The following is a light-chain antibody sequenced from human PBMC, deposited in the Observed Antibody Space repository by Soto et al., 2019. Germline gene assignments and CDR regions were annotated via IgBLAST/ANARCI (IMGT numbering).Light chain of an antibody. J-gene: IGKJ1*01. Sequence: DIQMTQSPAILSASVGDRVTITCLASQSISSWLAWYQQKPGKVPKLLIDDASSLESGVPSRFSGSGSGTEFTLTISSLQPDDFATYYCQQYNTYPWTFGQGTKVEIK. CDR1: QSISSW. V-gene: IGKV1-5*01. CDR2: DAS. CDR3: QQYNTYPWT.